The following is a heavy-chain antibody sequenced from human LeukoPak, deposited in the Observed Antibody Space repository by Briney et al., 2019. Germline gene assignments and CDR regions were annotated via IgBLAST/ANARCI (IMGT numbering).Heavy chain of an antibody. J-gene: IGHJ3*02. CDR2: ISSSGSTI. Sequence: GGSLRLSCAASGFTFSSYEMNWVRQAPGKGLEWVSYISSSGSTIYYADSVKGRFTISRDNTKNSLYVQMNSLRAEDTAVYYCARDRSDCGGDCYSADDGFDIWGQGTMVTVSS. CDR1: GFTFSSYE. D-gene: IGHD2-21*02. V-gene: IGHV3-48*03. CDR3: ARDRSDCGGDCYSADDGFDI.